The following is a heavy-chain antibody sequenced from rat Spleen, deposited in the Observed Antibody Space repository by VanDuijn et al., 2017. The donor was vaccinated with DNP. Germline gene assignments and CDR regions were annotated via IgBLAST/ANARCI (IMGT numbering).Heavy chain of an antibody. J-gene: IGHJ2*01. CDR1: GFPFSKYV. Sequence: EVQLVESGGGLVEPGRSLKLSCAASGFPFSKYVMAWVRQAPTKGLEWVASISTGGGNTYYRDSVKGRFTISRDNAKSTLYLQMDSLRSEETATYYCARAGVQWYYFDYWGQGVMVTVSS. CDR2: ISTGGGNT. D-gene: IGHD1-1*01. V-gene: IGHV5S11*01. CDR3: ARAGVQWYYFDY.